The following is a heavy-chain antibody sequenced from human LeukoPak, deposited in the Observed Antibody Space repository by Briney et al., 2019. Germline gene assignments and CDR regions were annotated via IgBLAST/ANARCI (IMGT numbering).Heavy chain of an antibody. CDR2: TYSDSST. CDR1: GFTVSNNY. D-gene: IGHD2-21*02. J-gene: IGHJ3*02. Sequence: GGSLRLSCAASGFTVSNNYMSWVRQAPGKGLEWVSITYSDSSTNYADSVKGRFTISRDTSQNTLSLKMNSLRAEDTAVYYCVRKNRDFNAAFDIWGQGTVVTVSS. CDR3: VRKNRDFNAAFDI. V-gene: IGHV3-53*01.